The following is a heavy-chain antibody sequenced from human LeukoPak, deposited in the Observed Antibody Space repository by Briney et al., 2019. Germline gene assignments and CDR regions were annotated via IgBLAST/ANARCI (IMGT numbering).Heavy chain of an antibody. Sequence: GGSLRLSCAASGFTFSSYGMHWVRQAPGKGLEWVSSISSSSGYIYYADSVKGRFTISRDNAKNSLYLQMNSLRAEDTAVYYCARGYNWNDARYFDYWGQGTLVTVSS. CDR2: ISSSSGYI. J-gene: IGHJ4*02. CDR3: ARGYNWNDARYFDY. V-gene: IGHV3-21*01. D-gene: IGHD1-1*01. CDR1: GFTFSSYG.